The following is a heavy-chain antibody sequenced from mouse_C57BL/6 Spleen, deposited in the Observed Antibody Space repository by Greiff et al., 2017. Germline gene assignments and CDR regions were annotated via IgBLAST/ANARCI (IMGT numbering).Heavy chain of an antibody. J-gene: IGHJ2*01. CDR2: IWRGGST. CDR3: ARNSLGARYYFDY. CDR1: GFSLTSYG. D-gene: IGHD4-1*01. V-gene: IGHV2-2*01. Sequence: QVQLQESGPGLVQPSQSLSITCTVSGFSLTSYGVHWVRQSPGKGLEWLGVIWRGGSTDYNAAFISRLSISKENYKSKVVFKMNSLQADDTAIYYCARNSLGARYYFDYWGQGTTLTVSS.